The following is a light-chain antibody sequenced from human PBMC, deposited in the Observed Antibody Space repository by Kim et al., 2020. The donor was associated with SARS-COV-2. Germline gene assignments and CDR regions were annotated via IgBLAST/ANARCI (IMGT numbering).Light chain of an antibody. V-gene: IGKV2-24*01. J-gene: IGKJ2*03. Sequence: QPPPISCKSSQTLLHSDGGTSLSWHHHRPGQPPRLLIYEISTRLSGVPDRFSGSGAGTDLTLTISGVEAEDVGVYYCMQGTQFPYSFGQGTKLEI. CDR3: MQGTQFPYS. CDR1: QTLLHSDGGTS. CDR2: EIS.